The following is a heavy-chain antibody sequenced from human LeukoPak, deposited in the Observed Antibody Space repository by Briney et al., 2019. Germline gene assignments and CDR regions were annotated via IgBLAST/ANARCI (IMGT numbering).Heavy chain of an antibody. J-gene: IGHJ4*02. D-gene: IGHD2-15*01. V-gene: IGHV3-30*02. CDR2: IGNDGSNK. CDR3: AAHQGYCSGGGCGPY. Sequence: PGGSLRLSCAASGFTFSTFGMHWARQAPGKGLEWLAFIGNDGSNKYYVDSVKGRFTISRDNSKNTLYLQMNTLRAEDTVVYHCAAHQGYCSGGGCGPYWGQGTQVTVSS. CDR1: GFTFSTFG.